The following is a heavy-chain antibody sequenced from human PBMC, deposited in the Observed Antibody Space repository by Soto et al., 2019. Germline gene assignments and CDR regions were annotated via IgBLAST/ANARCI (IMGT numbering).Heavy chain of an antibody. CDR3: ARDRGRGSGEDAFDI. Sequence: QVQLVQSGAEVKKPGSSVKVSCKASGGTYSSYTISWVRQAPGQGLEWMGRIIPILGIANYAQKFQGRVTITADKSTSTAYMELSSLRSEDTAVYYCARDRGRGSGEDAFDIWGQGTMVTVSS. CDR1: GGTYSSYT. V-gene: IGHV1-69*08. D-gene: IGHD3-10*01. J-gene: IGHJ3*02. CDR2: IIPILGIA.